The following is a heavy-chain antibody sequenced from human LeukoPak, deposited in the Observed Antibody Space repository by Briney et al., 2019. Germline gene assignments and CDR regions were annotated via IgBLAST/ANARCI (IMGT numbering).Heavy chain of an antibody. Sequence: TSETLSLTCAVSGGSFSGYYWSWIRQPPGKGLEWIGEINHSGSTNYNPSLKSRVTISVDTSKNQFSLKLSSVTAADTAVYYCARARAYCSGGSCYSYNFDYWGQGTMVTVSS. CDR1: GGSFSGYY. D-gene: IGHD2-15*01. J-gene: IGHJ4*02. V-gene: IGHV4-34*01. CDR3: ARARAYCSGGSCYSYNFDY. CDR2: INHSGST.